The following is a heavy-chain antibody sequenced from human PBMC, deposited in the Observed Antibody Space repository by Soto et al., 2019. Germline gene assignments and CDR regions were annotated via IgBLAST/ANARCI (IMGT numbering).Heavy chain of an antibody. J-gene: IGHJ5*02. Sequence: TSETLSLTCTVSGGSISSGNYYWSWIRQHPGKSLKWIGYIYYSGSTSYNPSLKSRVTISVDTSKNHFSLKLSSVTAADTAVYYCARVFSDSCSFFDPWGQGTLVTVSS. V-gene: IGHV4-31*03. CDR1: GGSISSGNYY. CDR3: ARVFSDSCSFFDP. CDR2: IYYSGST. D-gene: IGHD6-13*01.